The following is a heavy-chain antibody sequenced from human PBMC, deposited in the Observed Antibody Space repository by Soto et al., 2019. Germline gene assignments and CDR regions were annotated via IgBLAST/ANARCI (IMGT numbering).Heavy chain of an antibody. CDR2: IYHSGST. CDR3: AIHRLYSSSFLYCGMDV. J-gene: IGHJ6*01. Sequence: QVQLQESGPGLVKPSGTLSLTCAVSGGSISSSSWWSWVRQPPGKGLEWIGEIYHSGSTNYNPSLTRRVTIAVDKPKIQFSLKLSAVTAGDTAVYYCAIHRLYSSSFLYCGMDVWGLGTTVTVSS. V-gene: IGHV4-4*02. CDR1: GGSISSSSW. D-gene: IGHD6-6*01.